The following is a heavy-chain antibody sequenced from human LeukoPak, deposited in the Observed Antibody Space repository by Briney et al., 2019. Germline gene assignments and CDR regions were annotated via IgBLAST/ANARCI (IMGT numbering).Heavy chain of an antibody. CDR2: IRQDGSEK. CDR3: ARNLGYCSGGSCFPFDY. CDR1: GFTLSSNW. D-gene: IGHD2-15*01. J-gene: IGHJ4*02. V-gene: IGHV3-7*01. Sequence: PGGSLRLSCAASGFTLSSNWMSWVRQAPGKGLEWAANIRQDGSEKYYVDSVKGRFTISRDNAKNSLYLQMNSLRAEDTAVYYCARNLGYCSGGSCFPFDYWGQGTPVTVSS.